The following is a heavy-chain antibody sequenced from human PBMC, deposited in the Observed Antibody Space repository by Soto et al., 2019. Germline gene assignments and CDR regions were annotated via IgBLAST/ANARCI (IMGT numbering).Heavy chain of an antibody. D-gene: IGHD1-26*01. CDR2: ISYDGSNK. J-gene: IGHJ4*02. V-gene: IGHV3-30*18. CDR3: AKAAYSGSYDY. CDR1: GFTFSSYG. Sequence: QVQLVESGGGVVQPGRSLRLSCAASGFTFSSYGMHWVRQAPGKGLEWVAVISYDGSNKYYADSVKVRFTISRDNSKNTLYLQMNSLRAEDTAVYYCAKAAYSGSYDYWGQGTLVTVSS.